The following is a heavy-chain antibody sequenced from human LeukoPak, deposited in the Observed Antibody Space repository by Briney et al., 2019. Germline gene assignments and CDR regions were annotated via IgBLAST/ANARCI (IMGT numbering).Heavy chain of an antibody. V-gene: IGHV1-18*04. CDR1: GYTFTSYG. CDR2: ISAYNGNT. D-gene: IGHD3-10*01. CDR3: ARASGYYGSGELDY. Sequence: ASVKVSCKASGYTFTSYGISRVRQAPGQGLEWMGWISAYNGNTNYAQKLQGRVTMTTDTSTSTAYMELRSLRSDDTAVYYCARASGYYGSGELDYWGQGTLVTVSS. J-gene: IGHJ4*02.